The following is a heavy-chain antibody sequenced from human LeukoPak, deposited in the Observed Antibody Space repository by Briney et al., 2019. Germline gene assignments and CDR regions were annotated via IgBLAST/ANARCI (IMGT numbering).Heavy chain of an antibody. CDR3: ACPPEDDILTGYSY. CDR1: GFTFSSYG. Sequence: GGSLRLSCAASGFTFSSYGMHWVRQAPGKGLEWVAFIRYDGSNKYYADSVKGRFTISKDNSKNTLYLQMNSLRAEDTAVYYCACPPEDDILTGYSYWGQGTLVTVSS. D-gene: IGHD3-9*01. V-gene: IGHV3-30*02. CDR2: IRYDGSNK. J-gene: IGHJ4*02.